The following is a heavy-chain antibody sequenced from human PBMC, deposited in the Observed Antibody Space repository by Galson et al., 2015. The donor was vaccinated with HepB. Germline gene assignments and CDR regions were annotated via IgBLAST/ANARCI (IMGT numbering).Heavy chain of an antibody. CDR3: ARGIGYYDSSGSPRRDFDY. Sequence: SLRLSCAASGFTFSSYAMHWVRQAPGKGLEWVAVISYDGSNKYYADSVKGRFTISRDNSKNTLYLQMNSLRAEDTAVYYCARGIGYYDSSGSPRRDFDYWGQGTLVTVSS. CDR1: GFTFSSYA. J-gene: IGHJ4*02. V-gene: IGHV3-30-3*01. CDR2: ISYDGSNK. D-gene: IGHD3-22*01.